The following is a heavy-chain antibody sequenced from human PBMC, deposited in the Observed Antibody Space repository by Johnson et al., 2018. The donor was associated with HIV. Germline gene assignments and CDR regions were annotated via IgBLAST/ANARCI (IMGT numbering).Heavy chain of an antibody. CDR1: GFTVSSNY. D-gene: IGHD6-13*01. J-gene: IGHJ3*02. Sequence: VQLVESGGGLVQPGGSLRLSCAASGFTVSSNYISWVRQAPGRGLEWVSLIYSDGSTYYADSVKGRFTISRDDSKNTLYLQMSSRRAEDPAVYYCARGGGSSSWYQADAFDIWGQGTMVTVSS. CDR2: IYSDGST. CDR3: ARGGGSSSWYQADAFDI. V-gene: IGHV3-66*02.